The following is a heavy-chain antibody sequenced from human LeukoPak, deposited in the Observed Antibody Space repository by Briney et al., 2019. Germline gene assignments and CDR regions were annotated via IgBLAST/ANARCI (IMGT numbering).Heavy chain of an antibody. Sequence: PSETLSLTCTVSGGSNSSGDYYWSWIRQPPGKGLEWIGYIYYSGSTYYNPSLKSRVTISVDTSKNQFSLKLSSVTAADTAVYYCARTTVVTSSDYWGQGTLVTVSS. CDR1: GGSNSSGDYY. V-gene: IGHV4-30-4*01. CDR2: IYYSGST. CDR3: ARTTVVTSSDY. J-gene: IGHJ4*02. D-gene: IGHD4-23*01.